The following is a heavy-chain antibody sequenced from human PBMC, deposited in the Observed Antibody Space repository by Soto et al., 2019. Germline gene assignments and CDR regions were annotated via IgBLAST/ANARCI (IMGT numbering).Heavy chain of an antibody. V-gene: IGHV3-23*01. J-gene: IGHJ2*01. CDR2: ISGSGGST. Sequence: EVQLLESGGGLVQPGGSLRLSCAASGFTFSSYAMSWVRQAPGKGLEWVSAISGSGGSTYYADSVKGRFTISRDNSKNTLYLQMNSLRAEDTAVYYCAKDLEEYGGNFLSCGYFDLWGRGTLVTVSS. D-gene: IGHD2-21*02. CDR3: AKDLEEYGGNFLSCGYFDL. CDR1: GFTFSSYA.